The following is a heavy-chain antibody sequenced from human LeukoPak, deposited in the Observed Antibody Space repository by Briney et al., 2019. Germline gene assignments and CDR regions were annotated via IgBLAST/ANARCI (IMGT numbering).Heavy chain of an antibody. V-gene: IGHV1-2*02. J-gene: IGHJ5*02. CDR2: INPNSGGT. D-gene: IGHD6-13*01. Sequence: RASVKVSCKASGYTFTSYGISWVRQAPGQGLEWMGWINPNSGGTNYAQKFQGRVTMTRDTSISTAYMELSRLRSDDTAVYYCARVGRRDGIAAAIYAGGWFDPWGQGTLVTVSS. CDR1: GYTFTSYG. CDR3: ARVGRRDGIAAAIYAGGWFDP.